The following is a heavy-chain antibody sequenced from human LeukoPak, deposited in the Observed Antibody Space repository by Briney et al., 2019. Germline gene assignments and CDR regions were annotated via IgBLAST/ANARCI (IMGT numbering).Heavy chain of an antibody. CDR1: GGSISFYY. V-gene: IGHV4-4*07. Sequence: SETLSLTCTVSGGSISFYYWNWARQPAGNGLEWIGRIYTRGSTVYNPSLNSRVTISVDNSKNQFSLNLTSVTAADTAVYYCARDPRRELLGGDAFDVWGQGTMVTVSS. CDR3: ARDPRRELLGGDAFDV. CDR2: IYTRGST. D-gene: IGHD1-26*01. J-gene: IGHJ3*01.